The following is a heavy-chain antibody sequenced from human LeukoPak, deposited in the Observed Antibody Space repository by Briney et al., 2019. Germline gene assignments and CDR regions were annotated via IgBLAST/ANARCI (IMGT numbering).Heavy chain of an antibody. CDR1: GFTFNNYA. CDR3: AKGFSSSWYPVADY. CDR2: ISGSGGST. J-gene: IGHJ4*02. D-gene: IGHD6-13*01. V-gene: IGHV3-23*01. Sequence: GGSLRLACAASGFTFNNYAMNWVRQAPGKGLEWVSGISGSGGSTNYADSVKGRFTISRDNSKDTLYLQMNSLRAEDTAVYYCAKGFSSSWYPVADYWGQGTLATVSS.